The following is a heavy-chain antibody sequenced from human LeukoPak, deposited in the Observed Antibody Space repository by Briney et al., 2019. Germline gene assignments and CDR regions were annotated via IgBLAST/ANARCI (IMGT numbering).Heavy chain of an antibody. V-gene: IGHV4-34*01. CDR2: INPTGST. Sequence: SETLSLTCAVYGGSFSDYYWSWIRQPPGEGLEWIDEINPTGSTNYNPSLKSRVTISVDTSKNQFSLKLSSVTAADTAVYYCARRVRFGDGWVFDSWGQGTPATVSS. CDR1: GGSFSDYY. CDR3: ARRVRFGDGWVFDS. D-gene: IGHD5-24*01. J-gene: IGHJ4*02.